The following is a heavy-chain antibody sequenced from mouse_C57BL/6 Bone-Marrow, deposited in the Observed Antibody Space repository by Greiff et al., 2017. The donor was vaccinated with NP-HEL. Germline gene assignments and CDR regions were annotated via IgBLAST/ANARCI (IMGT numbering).Heavy chain of an antibody. V-gene: IGHV5-9*01. CDR2: ISGGGGNT. CDR1: GFTFSSYT. J-gene: IGHJ4*01. CDR3: ASHGYDAFYYAMDY. D-gene: IGHD2-2*01. Sequence: EVMLVESGGGLVKPGGSLKLSCAASGFTFSSYTMSWVRQTPEKRLEWVATISGGGGNTYYPDSVKGRFTISRDNAKNTLYLQMSSLRSEDTALYYCASHGYDAFYYAMDYWGQGTSVTVSS.